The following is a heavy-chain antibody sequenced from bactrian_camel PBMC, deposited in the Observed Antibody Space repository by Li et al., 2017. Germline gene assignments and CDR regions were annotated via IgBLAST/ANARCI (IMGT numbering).Heavy chain of an antibody. D-gene: IGHD3*01. CDR2: ISPGGSST. J-gene: IGHJ4*01. CDR3: VRGWDDDTWSFNY. Sequence: QLVESGGGSVQTGGSLLLSCAASGYNYDRYCMGWFRQTPGKKREALATISPGGSSTHIVDSVKGRFTISRDNAKNTLYLQMNSLKPEDTAVYYCVRGWDDDTWSFNYWGQGTQVTVS. V-gene: IGHV3S29*01. CDR1: GYNYDRYC.